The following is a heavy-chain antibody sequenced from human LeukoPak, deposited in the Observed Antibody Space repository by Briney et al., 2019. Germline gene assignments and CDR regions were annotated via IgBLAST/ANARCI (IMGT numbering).Heavy chain of an antibody. CDR3: ARDYYYGSGSSDY. Sequence: GGSLRLSCVASGFTFSDYAMNWVRQAPGKGLEWVSTFKTNYNQVYYAESVRGRFTISRDNAKNTLYLQMNSLRAEDTAVYYCARDYYYGSGSSDYWGQGTLVTVSS. J-gene: IGHJ4*02. V-gene: IGHV3-21*01. D-gene: IGHD3-10*01. CDR1: GFTFSDYA. CDR2: FKTNYNQV.